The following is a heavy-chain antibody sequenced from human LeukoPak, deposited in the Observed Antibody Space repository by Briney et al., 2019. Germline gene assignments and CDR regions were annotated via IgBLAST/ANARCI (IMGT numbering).Heavy chain of an antibody. J-gene: IGHJ5*02. CDR2: ISSSGSTI. CDR3: ARDRITMIA. V-gene: IGHV3-11*04. CDR1: GYSISSGYY. Sequence: LTCTVSGYSISSGYYMSWIRQAPGKGLEWVSYISSSGSTIYYADSVKGRFTISRDNAKNSLYLQMNSLRAEDTAVYYCARDRITMIAWGQGTLVTVSS. D-gene: IGHD3-22*01.